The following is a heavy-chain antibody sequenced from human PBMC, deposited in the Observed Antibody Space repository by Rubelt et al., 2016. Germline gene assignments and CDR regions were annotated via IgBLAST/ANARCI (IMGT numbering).Heavy chain of an antibody. CDR1: GFSLSTSGMC. CDR3: ARIRYSSSSADY. Sequence: QTLTLTCTFSGFSLSTSGMCVSWIRQPPGKALEWLARIDWDDDKYYSTSLKTRLTISKDTSKNQVVLTMTNMDPVDTATYYCARIRYSSSSADYWGQGTRVTVSS. V-gene: IGHV2-70*11. D-gene: IGHD6-6*01. CDR2: IDWDDDK. J-gene: IGHJ4*02.